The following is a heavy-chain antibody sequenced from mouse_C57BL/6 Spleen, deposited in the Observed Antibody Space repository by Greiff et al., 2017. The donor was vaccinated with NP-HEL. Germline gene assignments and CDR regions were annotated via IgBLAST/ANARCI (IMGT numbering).Heavy chain of an antibody. CDR1: GFTFSSYA. CDR3: ARDLSSCSNCVSFAY. J-gene: IGHJ3*01. V-gene: IGHV5-4*01. D-gene: IGHD2-5*01. Sequence: EVHLVESGGGLVKPGGSLKLSCAASGFTFSSYAMSWVRQTPEKRLEWVATISDGGSYTYYPDNVKGRFTISRDNAKNNLYLQMSHLKSEDTAMYYCARDLSSCSNCVSFAYWGQGTLVTVSA. CDR2: ISDGGSYT.